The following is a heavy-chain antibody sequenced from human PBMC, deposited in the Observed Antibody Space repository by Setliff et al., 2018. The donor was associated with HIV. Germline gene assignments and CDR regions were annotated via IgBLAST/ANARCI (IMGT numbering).Heavy chain of an antibody. V-gene: IGHV3-7*01. J-gene: IGHJ4*02. D-gene: IGHD5-12*01. Sequence: SCLASGFTFKNYWMSWVRQAPGKGLEWVGNIKQDASEIYYVDSLKGRFTISRDNAKNSLYLQIDSLEVDDTAVYYCATEPKVALFYYWGQGALVTVSS. CDR1: GFTFKNYW. CDR3: ATEPKVALFYY. CDR2: IKQDASEI.